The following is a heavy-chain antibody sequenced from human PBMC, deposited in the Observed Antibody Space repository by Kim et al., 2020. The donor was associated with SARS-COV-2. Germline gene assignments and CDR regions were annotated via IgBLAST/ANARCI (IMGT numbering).Heavy chain of an antibody. Sequence: SVKVSCKASGGTFSSYAISWVRQAPGQGLEWMGGIIPIFGTANYAQKFQGRVTITADESTSTAYMELSSLRSEDTAVYYCARETYDSLFGAFDIWGQGTMVTVSS. D-gene: IGHD3-22*01. J-gene: IGHJ3*02. CDR3: ARETYDSLFGAFDI. CDR1: GGTFSSYA. CDR2: IIPIFGTA. V-gene: IGHV1-69*13.